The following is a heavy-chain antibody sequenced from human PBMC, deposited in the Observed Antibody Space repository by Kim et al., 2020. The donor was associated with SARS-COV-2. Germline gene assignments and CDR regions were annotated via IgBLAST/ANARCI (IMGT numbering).Heavy chain of an antibody. CDR1: GGSFSGYY. V-gene: IGHV4-34*01. CDR3: ARARRGPVITHQLGYYYM. D-gene: IGHD2-21*01. J-gene: IGHJ6*03. CDR2: VNHSGST. Sequence: SETLSLTCAVYGGSFSGYYWSWIRQPPGKGLEWIGEVNHSGSTNYNPSLKSRVTISVDTSKNQFSLKLSSVTAAATAVYYCARARRGPVITHQLGYYYM.